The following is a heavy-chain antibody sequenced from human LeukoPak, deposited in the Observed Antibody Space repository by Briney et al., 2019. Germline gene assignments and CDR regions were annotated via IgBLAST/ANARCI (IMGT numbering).Heavy chain of an antibody. V-gene: IGHV4-61*02. CDR3: ASSSWLRDANFDN. Sequence: PSQTLSLTCSVSGASISSGLYYWNWIRQPAGKGLEWIGRIFESVKTNYNPSLKSRVTISVDTSKNQFSLKVRSVTAIDTAVYFCASSSWLRDANFDNWGQGTLVTVSS. D-gene: IGHD6-13*01. J-gene: IGHJ4*02. CDR2: IFESVKT. CDR1: GASISSGLYY.